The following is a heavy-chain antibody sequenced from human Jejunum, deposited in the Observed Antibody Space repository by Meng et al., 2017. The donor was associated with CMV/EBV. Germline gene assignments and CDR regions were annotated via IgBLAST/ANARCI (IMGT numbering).Heavy chain of an antibody. CDR3: AKDGGSFLDYYLDF. CDR1: GYKLTDYN. Sequence: SGYKLTDYNMQWVRQAPGQGLEWMGWVNHDTGDTNYAQKFQGRVTVTRDMSINTVYMELTRLRSDDTAVYYCAKDGGSFLDYYLDFWGQGTLVTVSS. J-gene: IGHJ4*02. V-gene: IGHV1-2*02. D-gene: IGHD1-26*01. CDR2: VNHDTGDT.